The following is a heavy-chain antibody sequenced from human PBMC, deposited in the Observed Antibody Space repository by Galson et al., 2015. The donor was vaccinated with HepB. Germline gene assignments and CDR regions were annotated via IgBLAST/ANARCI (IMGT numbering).Heavy chain of an antibody. CDR3: ARGALVVAVGATQNNWFGP. CDR1: GYTFTTYT. Sequence: SVKVSCKASGYTFTTYTINWVRQAPGQGLEWMGRINTYSGSTNYTQKLQGRVTMTTDTSTSIAFMELRSLRSDDTAVYYCARGALVVAVGATQNNWFGPWGQGTLVTVSS. V-gene: IGHV1-18*01. CDR2: INTYSGST. J-gene: IGHJ5*02. D-gene: IGHD2-15*01.